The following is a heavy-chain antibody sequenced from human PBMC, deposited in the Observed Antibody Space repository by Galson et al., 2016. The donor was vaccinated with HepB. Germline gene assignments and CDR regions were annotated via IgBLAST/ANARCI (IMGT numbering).Heavy chain of an antibody. V-gene: IGHV4-59*01. D-gene: IGHD2-15*01. Sequence: SETLSLTCTVSGGSISSYYWSWIRQPPGKGLEWIGYIYYSGSTNYNPSLKSRVTISVDTSKNQFSLKLSSVTAADTAVYYCARVPPYCSGGSCYPNHWFDPWGQGTLVTVSS. CDR1: GGSISSYY. CDR3: ARVPPYCSGGSCYPNHWFDP. CDR2: IYYSGST. J-gene: IGHJ5*02.